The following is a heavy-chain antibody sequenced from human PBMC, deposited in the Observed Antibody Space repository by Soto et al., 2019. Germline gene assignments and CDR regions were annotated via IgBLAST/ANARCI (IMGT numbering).Heavy chain of an antibody. D-gene: IGHD6-19*01. J-gene: IGHJ4*02. CDR1: GFTFSSSA. CDR2: ITSSSSHT. V-gene: IGHV3-23*01. CDR3: ANQRSANNRY. Sequence: EVQLLESGGALVQPGGSLRLSCSASGFTFSSSAMAWVRQAPGKGLEWVSSITSSSSHTYYADSVKGRFTISRDNSKNTLFLQMNSLGVEDTALYSCANQRSANNRYWGQGTLVTVSS.